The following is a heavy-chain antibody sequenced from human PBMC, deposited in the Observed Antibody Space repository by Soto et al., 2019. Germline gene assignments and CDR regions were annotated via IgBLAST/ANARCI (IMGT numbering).Heavy chain of an antibody. CDR2: IKEDGSEK. CDR3: ARGGSDMDF. Sequence: GVSLRLSCAASGFTFSNYWMTWVRQAPGKGLEWVANIKEDGSEKHYVDSVKGRFTISRDNAKNSLYLQMNSLRVEDTAVYYCARGGSDMDFWGQGTTVTVSS. CDR1: GFTFSNYW. J-gene: IGHJ6*02. D-gene: IGHD2-21*02. V-gene: IGHV3-7*04.